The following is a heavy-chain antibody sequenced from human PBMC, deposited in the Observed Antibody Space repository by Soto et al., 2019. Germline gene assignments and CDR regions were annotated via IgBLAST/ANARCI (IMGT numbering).Heavy chain of an antibody. D-gene: IGHD6-6*01. J-gene: IGHJ5*02. CDR3: ARDRASIAARPWFDP. V-gene: IGHV4-31*03. Sequence: LSLTCTVSGGSISSGGYYWSWIRQHPGKGLEWIGYIYYSGSTYYNPSLKSRVTISVDTSKNQFSLKLSSVTAADTAVYYCARDRASIAARPWFDPWGQGTLVTVSS. CDR2: IYYSGST. CDR1: GGSISSGGYY.